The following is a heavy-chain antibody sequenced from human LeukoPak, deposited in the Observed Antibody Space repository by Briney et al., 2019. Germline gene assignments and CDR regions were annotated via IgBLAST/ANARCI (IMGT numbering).Heavy chain of an antibody. CDR2: IKQDGSEK. CDR1: GFTFSTYW. J-gene: IGHJ4*02. CDR3: ARDSAGNDY. V-gene: IGHV3-7*01. D-gene: IGHD6-13*01. Sequence: GGSLRLSCAASGFTFSTYWMSWVRQAPGKGLEWVANIKQDGSEKYYVDSVKGRFTISRDNAKNSLYLQMDSLRAEDTAMYYCARDSAGNDYWGQGTLVTVSS.